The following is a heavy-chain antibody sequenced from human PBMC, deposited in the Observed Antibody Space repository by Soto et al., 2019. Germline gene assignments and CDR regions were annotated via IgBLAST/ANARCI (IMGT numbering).Heavy chain of an antibody. CDR2: IYYSGST. V-gene: IGHV4-39*01. D-gene: IGHD2-2*02. CDR1: GGSISSSSYY. J-gene: IGHJ6*02. CDR3: ARHIVVPAAIRTYYYYGMDV. Sequence: PSETLSLNCTVSGGSISSSSYYWGWIRQPPGKGLEWIGSIYYSGSTYYNPSLKSRVTISVDTSKNQFSLKLSSVTAADTAVYYCARHIVVPAAIRTYYYYGMDVWGQGTTVT.